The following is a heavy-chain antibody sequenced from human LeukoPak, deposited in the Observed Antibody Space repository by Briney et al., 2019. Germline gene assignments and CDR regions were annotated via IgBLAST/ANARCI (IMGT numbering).Heavy chain of an antibody. J-gene: IGHJ4*02. Sequence: GASVKVSCKASGYTFTSYAMNWVRQAPGQRLEWMGWINTNTGNPTYAQGFTGRFVFSLDTSVSTAYLQISSLKAEDTAVYYCASMAAAGTPSFDYWGQGTLVTVSS. CDR1: GYTFTSYA. CDR3: ASMAAAGTPSFDY. V-gene: IGHV7-4-1*02. CDR2: INTNTGNP. D-gene: IGHD6-13*01.